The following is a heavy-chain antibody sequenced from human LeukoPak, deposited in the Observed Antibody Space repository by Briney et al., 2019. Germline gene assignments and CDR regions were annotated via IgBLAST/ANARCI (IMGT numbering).Heavy chain of an antibody. Sequence: SETLSLTCAVYGGSFSGYYWSWIRQPPGKGLEWIGEINHSGSTNYNPSLKSRVTISVDTSKNQFSLKLSSVTAADTAVYYCARGGGSYNWGPGTLVTVSS. CDR2: INHSGST. CDR3: ARGGGSYN. D-gene: IGHD1-26*01. J-gene: IGHJ4*02. CDR1: GGSFSGYY. V-gene: IGHV4-34*01.